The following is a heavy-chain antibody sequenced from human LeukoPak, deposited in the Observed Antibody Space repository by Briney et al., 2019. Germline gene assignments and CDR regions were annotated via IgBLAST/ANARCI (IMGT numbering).Heavy chain of an antibody. Sequence: GGSLRLSCAASGFIVSSNYISWVRQAPGKGLQWVSVIYSGGSTFYADSVKGRFTISRHDSKNTVYLQMNSLRTEDTAVYYCAKSRSSLGPSSLDHWGQGALVTVSS. CDR2: IYSGGST. CDR1: GFIVSSNY. V-gene: IGHV3-53*04. CDR3: AKSRSSLGPSSLDH. D-gene: IGHD6-6*01. J-gene: IGHJ4*02.